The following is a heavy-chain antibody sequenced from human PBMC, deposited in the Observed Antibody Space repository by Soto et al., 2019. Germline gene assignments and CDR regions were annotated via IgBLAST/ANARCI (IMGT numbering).Heavy chain of an antibody. Sequence: KTSETLSLTCAVYGGSFSGYYWSWIRQPPGKGLEWIGEINHSGSTNYNPSLKRRVTISVDTSKNQFSLKLSSVTAADTAVYYCVSLAARLYVLYCMDVWGQGTTVTV. V-gene: IGHV4-34*01. CDR3: VSLAARLYVLYCMDV. D-gene: IGHD6-6*01. CDR1: GGSFSGYY. J-gene: IGHJ6*02. CDR2: INHSGST.